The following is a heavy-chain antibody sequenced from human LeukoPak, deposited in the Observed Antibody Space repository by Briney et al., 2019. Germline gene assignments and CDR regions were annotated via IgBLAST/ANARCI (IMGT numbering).Heavy chain of an antibody. Sequence: ASVKVSCKLSGYTRTELSIYWVRRASGKGLEWMGGFDPEDGETIYAQKYQGRVTMTEDTSTDTAYMELSSLRSEDTGVYYCATYAPDSSGLLDYWGQGTLVTDSS. CDR1: GYTRTELS. CDR3: ATYAPDSSGLLDY. V-gene: IGHV1-24*01. CDR2: FDPEDGET. D-gene: IGHD3-22*01. J-gene: IGHJ4*02.